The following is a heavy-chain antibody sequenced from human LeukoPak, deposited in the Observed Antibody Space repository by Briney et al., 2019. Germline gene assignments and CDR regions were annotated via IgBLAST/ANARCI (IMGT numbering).Heavy chain of an antibody. CDR2: INPNSGGT. V-gene: IGHV1-2*02. CDR3: ARDFEGYIAAALDY. D-gene: IGHD6-13*01. J-gene: IGHJ4*02. CDR1: GYTFTNYG. Sequence: ASVKVSCKASGYTFTNYGIAWVRQAPGQGLEWMGWINPNSGGTNYAQKFQGRVTMTRDTSISTAYMELSRLRSDDTAVYYCARDFEGYIAAALDYWGQGTLVTVSS.